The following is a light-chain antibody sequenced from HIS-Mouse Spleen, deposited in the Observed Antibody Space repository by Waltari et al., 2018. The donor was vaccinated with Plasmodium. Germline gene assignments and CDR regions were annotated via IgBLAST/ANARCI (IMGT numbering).Light chain of an antibody. Sequence: EIVMTQSPATLSVSPGARATLSCRASQSVSRNLAWYQQKPGQAPRLLIYGASTRATGSPARFSGSGSGTEFTLTISSLQSEDFAVYYWQQYNNWSFTFGPGTKVDIK. CDR3: QQYNNWSFT. CDR2: GAS. V-gene: IGKV3-15*01. J-gene: IGKJ3*01. CDR1: QSVSRN.